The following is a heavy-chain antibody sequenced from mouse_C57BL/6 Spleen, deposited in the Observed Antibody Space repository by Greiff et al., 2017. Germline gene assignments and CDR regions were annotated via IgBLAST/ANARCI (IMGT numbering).Heavy chain of an antibody. CDR3: ATYDGYPYWYFDV. CDR1: GYTFTSYD. Sequence: VKLMESGPELVKPGASVKLSCKASGYTFTSYDINWVKQRPGQGLEWIGWFYPRDGSTKYNEKFKGKATLTVDTSSSTAYMELHSLTSEDSAVYFCATYDGYPYWYFDVWGTGTTVTVSS. J-gene: IGHJ1*03. CDR2: FYPRDGST. V-gene: IGHV1-85*01. D-gene: IGHD2-3*01.